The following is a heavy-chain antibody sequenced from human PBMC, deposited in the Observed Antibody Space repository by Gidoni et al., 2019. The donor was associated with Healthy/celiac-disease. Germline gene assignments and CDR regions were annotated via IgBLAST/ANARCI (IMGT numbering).Heavy chain of an antibody. Sequence: QLQLQESGPGLVQPSETLSLTCTVSGGSISSSSYYWGWIRQPPGKGLEWIGSIYYSGSTYYNPSLKSRVTISVDTSKNQFSLKLSSVTAADTAVYYCARGPDDYGGSPFDYWGQGTLVTVSS. CDR1: GGSISSSSYY. CDR2: IYYSGST. V-gene: IGHV4-39*07. CDR3: ARGPDDYGGSPFDY. D-gene: IGHD4-17*01. J-gene: IGHJ4*02.